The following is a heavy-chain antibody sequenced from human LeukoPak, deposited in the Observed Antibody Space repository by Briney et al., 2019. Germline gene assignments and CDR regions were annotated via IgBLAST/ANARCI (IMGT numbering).Heavy chain of an antibody. CDR2: ISAYNGNT. CDR1: GYTFTSYG. D-gene: IGHD2-2*01. CDR3: ARPDCSSTSCYSYYFDY. V-gene: IGHV1-18*04. J-gene: IGHJ4*02. Sequence: ASVKVSCKASGYTFTSYGISWVRQAPGQGLEWMGWISAYNGNTNYAQKFQGRVTMTTDTSTSTAYMELRSLRSDDTAMYYCARPDCSSTSCYSYYFDYWGQGTLVTVSS.